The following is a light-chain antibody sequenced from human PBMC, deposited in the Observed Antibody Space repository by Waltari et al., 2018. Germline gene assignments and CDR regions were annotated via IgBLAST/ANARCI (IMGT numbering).Light chain of an antibody. Sequence: DIQMTQSPSSLSASVGDTVTVTCRASQNLSSYLTWFQQIPGKGPKLLMYAATTLQSGVPSVFSGSGSGTEFTLTISSLQAEDFAAYYCLQHNAYPVTFGGGTKVEIK. V-gene: IGKV1-17*01. CDR3: LQHNAYPVT. CDR2: AAT. CDR1: QNLSSY. J-gene: IGKJ4*01.